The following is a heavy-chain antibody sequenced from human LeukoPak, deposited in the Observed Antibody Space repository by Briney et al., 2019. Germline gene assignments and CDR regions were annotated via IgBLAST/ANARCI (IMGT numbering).Heavy chain of an antibody. CDR3: ARAQGYSRRLNWFDP. J-gene: IGHJ5*02. CDR2: INHSGST. V-gene: IGHV4-34*01. CDR1: GGSFSGYY. D-gene: IGHD6-13*01. Sequence: SETLSLTCAVYGGSFSGYYWSWIRQPPGKGLEWIGEINHSGSTNYNPSLKSRVTISVDTSKNQFSLKLSSVTAADTAVYYCARAQGYSRRLNWFDPWGQGTLVTVSS.